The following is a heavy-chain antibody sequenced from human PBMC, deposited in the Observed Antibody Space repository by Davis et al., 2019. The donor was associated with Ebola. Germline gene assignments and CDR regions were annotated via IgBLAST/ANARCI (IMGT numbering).Heavy chain of an antibody. J-gene: IGHJ4*02. V-gene: IGHV3-30-3*01. CDR2: ISYDGSNE. Sequence: PGGSLRLSCAASGFIFSRYAMHWVRQAPGKGLEWLAAISYDGSNEYYAVSVKGRFIVSRDNSKNTLSLQMNSLRGEDTAVYYCAREASTAYCRGDCSDYWGQGILVTVST. D-gene: IGHD2-21*02. CDR3: AREASTAYCRGDCSDY. CDR1: GFIFSRYA.